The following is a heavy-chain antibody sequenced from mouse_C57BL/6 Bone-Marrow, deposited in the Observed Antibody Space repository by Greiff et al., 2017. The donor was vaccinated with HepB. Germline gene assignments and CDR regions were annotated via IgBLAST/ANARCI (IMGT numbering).Heavy chain of an antibody. CDR1: GYTFTSYG. J-gene: IGHJ3*01. Sequence: VKLLESGAELARPGASVKLSCKASGYTFTSYGISWVKQRTGQGLEWIGEIYPRSGNTYYNEKFKGKATLTADKSSSTAYMELRSLTSEDSAVYFCALKKIYYDYGFAYWGQGTLVTVSA. CDR3: ALKKIYYDYGFAY. CDR2: IYPRSGNT. D-gene: IGHD2-4*01. V-gene: IGHV1-81*01.